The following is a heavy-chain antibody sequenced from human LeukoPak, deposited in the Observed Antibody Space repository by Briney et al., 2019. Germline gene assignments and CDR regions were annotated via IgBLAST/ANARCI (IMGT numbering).Heavy chain of an antibody. CDR3: ANDFNWATDY. D-gene: IGHD1-1*01. J-gene: IGHJ4*02. V-gene: IGHV3-30*02. Sequence: GGSLRLSCAASGLTFTTSSFHWVRQAPGKGLGWVAFIRHDGSDKYYADSVKGRFISSRDNSKNNVYLQMNSLRIEDSALYYCANDFNWATDYWGQGTLVTVSS. CDR1: GLTFTTSS. CDR2: IRHDGSDK.